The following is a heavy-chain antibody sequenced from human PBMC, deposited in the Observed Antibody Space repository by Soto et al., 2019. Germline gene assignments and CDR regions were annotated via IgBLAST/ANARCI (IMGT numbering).Heavy chain of an antibody. D-gene: IGHD6-13*01. CDR1: GGSISSSSYY. J-gene: IGHJ4*02. CDR2: IYYSGST. CDR3: ARAAATFHY. Sequence: SETLSLTCTVSGGSISSSSYYWGWIRQPPGKGLEWIGSIYYSGSTYYNPSLKSRVTISVDTSKNQFSLKLSSVTAADTAVYYCARAAATFHYWGQGTLVTVSS. V-gene: IGHV4-39*01.